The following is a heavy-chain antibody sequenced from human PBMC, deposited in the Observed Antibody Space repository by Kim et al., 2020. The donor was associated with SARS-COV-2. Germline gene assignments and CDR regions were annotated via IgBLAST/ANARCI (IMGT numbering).Heavy chain of an antibody. D-gene: IGHD4-17*01. V-gene: IGHV3-21*01. CDR3: AREGNGDYEAFDY. Sequence: YAEQVTGRCTTPRDNATTSLYLQMNSLRAEDTAVYYCAREGNGDYEAFDYWGQGTLVTVSS. J-gene: IGHJ4*02.